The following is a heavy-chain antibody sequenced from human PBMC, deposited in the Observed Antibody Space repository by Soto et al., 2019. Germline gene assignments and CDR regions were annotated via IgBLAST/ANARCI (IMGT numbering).Heavy chain of an antibody. CDR1: GGSFTSNNW. Sequence: SETLSLTCAVSGGSFTSNNWWTWVRQPPGQGLEWIGEIYRTGSTNYNPSLKSRVTISLDKSENQFSLKLTSLTAADTAVYYCASRDPGTSVDYWGQGTLVTVSS. CDR2: IYRTGST. CDR3: ASRDPGTSVDY. V-gene: IGHV4-4*02. J-gene: IGHJ4*02. D-gene: IGHD1-7*01.